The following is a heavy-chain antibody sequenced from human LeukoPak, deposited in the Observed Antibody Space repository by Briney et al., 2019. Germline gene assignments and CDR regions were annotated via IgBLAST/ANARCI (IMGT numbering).Heavy chain of an antibody. J-gene: IGHJ5*02. D-gene: IGHD4-11*01. V-gene: IGHV1-69*13. CDR3: AGTTVTVPYNWFDP. Sequence: ASVKVSCKASGGTFSSYAISWVRQAPGQGLEWMGGIIPIFGTANYAQKFQGRVTITADESTSTAYMELSSLRSEDTAVYYCAGTTVTVPYNWFDPWGQGTLVTVSS. CDR1: GGTFSSYA. CDR2: IIPIFGTA.